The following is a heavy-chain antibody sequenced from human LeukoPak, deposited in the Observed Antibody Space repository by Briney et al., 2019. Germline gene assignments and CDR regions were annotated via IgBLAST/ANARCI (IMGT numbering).Heavy chain of an antibody. J-gene: IGHJ4*02. Sequence: ASVKVSCKASGYTFTSYGITWVRQAPGQGPEWMGWISAYNGKTNYAQKLQGRVTMTTDTSTSTAYMELRSLRSDDTAVYYCARDGPDYGDYVNFDYWGQGTLVTVSS. CDR2: ISAYNGKT. CDR3: ARDGPDYGDYVNFDY. V-gene: IGHV1-18*01. D-gene: IGHD4-17*01. CDR1: GYTFTSYG.